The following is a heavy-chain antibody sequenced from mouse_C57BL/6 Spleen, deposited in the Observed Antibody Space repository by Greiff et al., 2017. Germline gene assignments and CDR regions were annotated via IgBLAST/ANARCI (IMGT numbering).Heavy chain of an antibody. CDR3: ARSDDYGGAWFAY. Sequence: VQGVESGAELARPGASVKMSCKASGYTFTSYTMHWVKQRPGQGLEWIGYINPSSGYTKYNQKFKDKATLTADKSSSTAYMQLSSLTSEDSAVYYCARSDDYGGAWFAYWGQGTLVTVSA. D-gene: IGHD2-4*01. J-gene: IGHJ3*01. CDR2: INPSSGYT. CDR1: GYTFTSYT. V-gene: IGHV1-4*01.